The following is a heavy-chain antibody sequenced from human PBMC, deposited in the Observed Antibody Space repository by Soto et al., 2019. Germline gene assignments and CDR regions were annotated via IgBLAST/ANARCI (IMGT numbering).Heavy chain of an antibody. V-gene: IGHV4-39*01. CDR3: ARHKTGTTDGWFAP. D-gene: IGHD1-7*01. CDR2: IYYSGST. Sequence: SETLSLTCTVSGGSISSSSYYWGWIRQPPGKGLEWIGSIYYSGSTYYNPSLKSRVTISVDTSKNQFSLKLSSVTAADTAVYYCARHKTGTTDGWFAPWGQGTLVTVSS. CDR1: GGSISSSSYY. J-gene: IGHJ5*02.